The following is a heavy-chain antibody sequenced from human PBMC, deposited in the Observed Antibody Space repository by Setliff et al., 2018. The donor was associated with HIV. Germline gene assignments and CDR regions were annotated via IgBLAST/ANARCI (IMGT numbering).Heavy chain of an antibody. CDR1: GFIFSSYA. J-gene: IGHJ3*02. D-gene: IGHD5-12*01. CDR2: IWDDASKK. CDR3: ARERYSWNSWNRGPFDI. V-gene: IGHV3-33*01. Sequence: SCAASGFIFSSYAMHWVRQAPGKGLEWVAVIWDDASKKYYGKSVKGRFTISRDDSKNSLYLQMNSLRVEDTGVYYCARERYSWNSWNRGPFDIWGQGTKVTVSS.